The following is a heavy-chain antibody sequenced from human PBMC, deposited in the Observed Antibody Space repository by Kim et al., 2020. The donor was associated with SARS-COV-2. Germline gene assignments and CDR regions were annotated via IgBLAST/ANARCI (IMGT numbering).Heavy chain of an antibody. Sequence: SETLSLTCTVSGGSISSSSYYWGWIRQPPGKGLEWIGSIYYSGSTYYNPSLKSRVTISVDTSKNQFSLKLSSVTAADTAVYYCARLSPRWVAFVVVPAAKGYFDYWGQGTLVTVSS. V-gene: IGHV4-39*01. CDR3: ARLSPRWVAFVVVPAAKGYFDY. J-gene: IGHJ4*02. CDR2: IYYSGST. CDR1: GGSISSSSYY. D-gene: IGHD2-2*01.